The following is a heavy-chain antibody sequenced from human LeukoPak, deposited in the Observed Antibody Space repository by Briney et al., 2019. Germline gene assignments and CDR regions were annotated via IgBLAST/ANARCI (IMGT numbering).Heavy chain of an antibody. CDR3: ARFPVVPAAITYYYYGMDV. D-gene: IGHD2-2*02. J-gene: IGHJ6*02. CDR2: IYYSGST. Sequence: SETLSLTCTVSGGSISSYYWSWIRQPPGKGLEWIGYIYYSGSTNYNTSLKSRVTISVDTSKNQFSLKLSSVTAADTAVYYCARFPVVPAAITYYYYGMDVWGQGTTVTVSS. CDR1: GGSISSYY. V-gene: IGHV4-59*01.